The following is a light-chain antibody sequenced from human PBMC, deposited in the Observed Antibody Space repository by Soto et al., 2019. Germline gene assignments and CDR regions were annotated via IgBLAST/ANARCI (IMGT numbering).Light chain of an antibody. CDR3: QQYGSSSWT. CDR2: GAS. V-gene: IGKV3-20*01. Sequence: EIVLTQSPGTLSLSPGDRATLSCRASQSVSSTYFAWYQQRFGQAPRLLIYGASSRATGIPDRFSGSGSGTDFTLTISRLEPEDFAVYYCQQYGSSSWTFGQGTKVDIK. J-gene: IGKJ1*01. CDR1: QSVSSTY.